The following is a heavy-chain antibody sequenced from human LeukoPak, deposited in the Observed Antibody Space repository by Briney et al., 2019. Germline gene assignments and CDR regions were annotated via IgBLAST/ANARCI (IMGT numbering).Heavy chain of an antibody. J-gene: IGHJ5*02. CDR1: GGSISSGSYY. V-gene: IGHV4-61*02. Sequence: PSETLSLTCTVSGGSISSGSYYWSWIRQPAGNRLEWIGRIYTSGSTNYNPSLKSRVTISVDTSKNQFSLKLSSVTAADTAVYYCARGRAHYYGSGGESDPWGQGTLVTVSS. CDR2: IYTSGST. CDR3: ARGRAHYYGSGGESDP. D-gene: IGHD3-10*01.